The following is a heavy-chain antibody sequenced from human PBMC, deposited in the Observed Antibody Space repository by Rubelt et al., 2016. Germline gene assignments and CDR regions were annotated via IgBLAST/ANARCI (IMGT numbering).Heavy chain of an antibody. V-gene: IGHV5-51*01. D-gene: IGHD3-3*01. J-gene: IGHJ4*02. CDR1: GYSFTTYW. CDR3: AIYDFWSGYYLDY. Sequence: EVQLVQSGPEVKKPGESLKISCKGSGYSFTTYWIGWVRQMPGKGLEWMGIIYPGASDTRYSPSFQGQVTISADKSISTAYLQWSSLKASDTAMYYWAIYDFWSGYYLDYWGQGTLVTVSS. CDR2: IYPGASDT.